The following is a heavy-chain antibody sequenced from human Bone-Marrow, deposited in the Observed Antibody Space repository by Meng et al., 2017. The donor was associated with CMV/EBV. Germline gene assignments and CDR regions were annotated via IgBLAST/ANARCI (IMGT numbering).Heavy chain of an antibody. D-gene: IGHD1-26*01. J-gene: IGHJ4*02. CDR2: ISWNSNSI. CDR3: ARDEGYSGSLDY. CDR1: GFIFDDYA. Sequence: SLKISCAASGFIFDDYALHWVRLVPGKGLEWVSGISWNSNSIAYVDSVKGRITISRDNAKNTLYLQMNSLRVEDTAVYYCARDEGYSGSLDYWGQGTRVTVSS. V-gene: IGHV3-9*01.